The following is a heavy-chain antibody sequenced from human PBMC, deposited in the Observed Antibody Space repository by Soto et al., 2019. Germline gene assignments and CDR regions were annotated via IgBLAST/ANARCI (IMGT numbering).Heavy chain of an antibody. CDR1: GGSISNYY. Sequence: QVQLQESGPGLVKPSETLSLTCTVSGGSISNYYWCWIRQPPGKGLEWIGYISYSGSTNYNPSLTCRVTISVDTSKNQFSLRLSSVTAADTAVYYCARDTPERWFDPCGQGTLVTVSS. J-gene: IGHJ5*02. V-gene: IGHV4-59*01. CDR3: ARDTPERWFDP. CDR2: ISYSGST.